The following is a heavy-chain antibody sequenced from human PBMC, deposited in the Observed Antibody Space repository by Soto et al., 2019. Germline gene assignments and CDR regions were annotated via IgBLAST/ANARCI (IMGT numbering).Heavy chain of an antibody. V-gene: IGHV3-33*01. CDR2: IWYDGSNK. J-gene: IGHJ4*02. D-gene: IGHD2-15*01. Sequence: GGSLRLSCAASGFTFSSYGMHWVRQAPGKGLEWVAVIWYDGSNKYYADSVKGRFTISRDNSKNTLYLQMNSLRAEDTAVYYCARAPHCSGGSCYLDYWGQGTLVTVSS. CDR1: GFTFSSYG. CDR3: ARAPHCSGGSCYLDY.